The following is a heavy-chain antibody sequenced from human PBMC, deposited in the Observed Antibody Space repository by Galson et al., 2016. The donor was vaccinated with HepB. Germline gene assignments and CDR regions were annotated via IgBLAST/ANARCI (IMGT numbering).Heavy chain of an antibody. Sequence: SLRLSCAASGFTFTQYAIHWIRRAPGKGLEWVTVISHDGSNEYYADSVKGRITMSRDNSKNTMFLQIKSMRSDDTAVYYCARRKVSRVRGINFRHGLDVWGQGTTVIVS. J-gene: IGHJ6*02. CDR3: ARRKVSRVRGINFRHGLDV. D-gene: IGHD3-10*01. V-gene: IGHV3-30*04. CDR2: ISHDGSNE. CDR1: GFTFTQYA.